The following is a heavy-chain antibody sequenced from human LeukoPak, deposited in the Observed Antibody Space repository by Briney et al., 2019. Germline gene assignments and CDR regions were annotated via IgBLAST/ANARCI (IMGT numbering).Heavy chain of an antibody. V-gene: IGHV4-4*07. CDR2: IYTSGST. D-gene: IGHD6-13*01. CDR1: GGSISSYY. CDR3: ARGLRYSSSWYHGYYFDY. Sequence: SSETLSLTCTVSGGSISSYYWSWIRQPAGKGLEWIGCIYTSGSTNYNPSLKSRVAMSVDTSKNQFSLKLSSVTAADTAVYYCARGLRYSSSWYHGYYFDYWGQGTLVTVSS. J-gene: IGHJ4*02.